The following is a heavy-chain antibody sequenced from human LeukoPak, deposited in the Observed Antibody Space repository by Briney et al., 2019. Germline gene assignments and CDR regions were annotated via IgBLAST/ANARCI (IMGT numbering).Heavy chain of an antibody. Sequence: ASVKVSCKVSGYTLTELSMHWVRQAPGKGLEWMGGFDPEDGETIYAQKFQGRVTMTEDTPTDTAYMELSSLRSEDTAVYYCATPASITMVRGVIIPVYYFDYWGQGTLVTVSS. CDR1: GYTLTELS. V-gene: IGHV1-24*01. CDR2: FDPEDGET. D-gene: IGHD3-10*01. CDR3: ATPASITMVRGVIIPVYYFDY. J-gene: IGHJ4*02.